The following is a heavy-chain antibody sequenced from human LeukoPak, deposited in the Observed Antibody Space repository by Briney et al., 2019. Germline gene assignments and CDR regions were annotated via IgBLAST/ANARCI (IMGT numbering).Heavy chain of an antibody. Sequence: GRSLRLSCAASGFTFSDYYMSWIRQAPGKGLEWVSYISDTASYTNYADSVKGRFTISRDNAKNSLYLQMNSLRAEDTAVYYCARANDLIDYWGQGTLVTVSS. CDR2: ISDTASYT. CDR3: ARANDLIDY. V-gene: IGHV3-11*05. J-gene: IGHJ4*02. CDR1: GFTFSDYY.